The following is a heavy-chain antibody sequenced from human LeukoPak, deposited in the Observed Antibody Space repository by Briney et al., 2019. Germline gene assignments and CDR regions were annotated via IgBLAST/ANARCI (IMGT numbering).Heavy chain of an antibody. CDR2: ISGSGGST. J-gene: IGHJ4*02. Sequence: GGSLRLSCAASGFTFSSYAMSSVRQAPGEGLEWDSAISGSGGSTYYADSGKGRFTISRDNSKNTLYLQMNSLRAEDTAVYYCAKGYRTTGTTVDYWGQGTLVTVSS. CDR1: GFTFSSYA. D-gene: IGHD1-1*01. V-gene: IGHV3-23*01. CDR3: AKGYRTTGTTVDY.